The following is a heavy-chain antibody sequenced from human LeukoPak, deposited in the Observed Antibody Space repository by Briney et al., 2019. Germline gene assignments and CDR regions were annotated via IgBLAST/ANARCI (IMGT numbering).Heavy chain of an antibody. Sequence: SETLSLTCTVSGGSISSYYWSWIRQPPGKGLEWIGYIYYSGSTNYNPSLKSRVTISVDTSKNQFSLKLSSVTAADTAVYYCARLSMVRGVFDYWGQGTLVTDSS. CDR2: IYYSGST. CDR1: GGSISSYY. J-gene: IGHJ4*02. V-gene: IGHV4-59*08. CDR3: ARLSMVRGVFDY. D-gene: IGHD3-10*01.